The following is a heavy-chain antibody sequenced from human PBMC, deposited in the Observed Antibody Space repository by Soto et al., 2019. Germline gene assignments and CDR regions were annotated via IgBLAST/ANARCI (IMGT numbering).Heavy chain of an antibody. CDR3: AKLGIVGATSAEYFQH. Sequence: PGGSLRLSCAASGFTFSSYGMHWVRQAPGKGLEWVAVISYDGSNKYYADSVKGRFTISRDNSKNTLYLQMNSLRAEDTAVYYCAKLGIVGATSAEYFQHWGQGPLVTVSS. D-gene: IGHD1-26*01. V-gene: IGHV3-30*18. J-gene: IGHJ1*01. CDR1: GFTFSSYG. CDR2: ISYDGSNK.